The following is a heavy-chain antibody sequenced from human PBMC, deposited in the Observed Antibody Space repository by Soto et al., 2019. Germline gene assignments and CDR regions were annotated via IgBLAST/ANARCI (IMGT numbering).Heavy chain of an antibody. D-gene: IGHD6-13*01. CDR3: ARDAGIHNWFEP. Sequence: SETLSLTCTVSGGSISSGGYYWSWIRQHPGKGLEWIGYIYYGGSTYYNPSLKNRVTISVDTSKNQFSLKLSSVTAADTAVYYCARDAGIHNWFEPWGQGTLVTVSS. J-gene: IGHJ5*02. CDR2: IYYGGST. V-gene: IGHV4-31*03. CDR1: GGSISSGGYY.